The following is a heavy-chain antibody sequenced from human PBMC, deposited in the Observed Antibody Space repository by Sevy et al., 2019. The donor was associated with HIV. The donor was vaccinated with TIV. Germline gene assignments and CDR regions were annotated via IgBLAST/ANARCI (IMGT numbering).Heavy chain of an antibody. J-gene: IGHJ4*02. CDR2: INPNSGGT. V-gene: IGHV1-2*02. CDR3: ARVRGQYYYDSSGYQYFDY. CDR1: GYTFTGYY. Sequence: ASVKVSCKASGYTFTGYYMHWVRQAPGQGLEWMGWINPNSGGTNYAQKFQGRVTMTRDTSISTAYMELSRLRSDDTAVYYCARVRGQYYYDSSGYQYFDYWGRGTLVTVSS. D-gene: IGHD3-22*01.